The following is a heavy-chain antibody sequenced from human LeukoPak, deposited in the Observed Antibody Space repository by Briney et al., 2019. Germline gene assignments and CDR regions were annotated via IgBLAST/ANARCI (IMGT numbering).Heavy chain of an antibody. CDR3: ARGADDYGDH. CDR1: SGSISSGGYY. Sequence: SETLSLTCTVYSGSISSGGYYWSWIRQHPGKGLEWIGYIYYSGSTYYNPSLKSRVTISVDTSKNQFSLKLSSVTAADTAVYHCARGADDYGDHWGQGTLVTVSS. J-gene: IGHJ4*02. V-gene: IGHV4-31*03. CDR2: IYYSGST.